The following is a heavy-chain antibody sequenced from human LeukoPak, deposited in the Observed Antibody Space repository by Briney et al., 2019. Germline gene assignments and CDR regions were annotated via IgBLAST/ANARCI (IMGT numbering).Heavy chain of an antibody. D-gene: IGHD6-19*01. CDR2: INPRDSDT. V-gene: IGHV5-51*01. Sequence: GESLKISFKGSGYSFTDYWIGWVRQMPGKGLEWMTIINPRDSDTRYSPSFQGQATISVDKSINTAYLQWSSLKASDTAMYYCARQGIGVAADYWGQGTLVTVSS. J-gene: IGHJ4*02. CDR3: ARQGIGVAADY. CDR1: GYSFTDYW.